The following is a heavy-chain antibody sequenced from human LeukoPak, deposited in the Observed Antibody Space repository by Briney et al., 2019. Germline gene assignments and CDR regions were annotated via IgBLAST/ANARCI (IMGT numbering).Heavy chain of an antibody. CDR2: ISGSGGST. J-gene: IGHJ5*02. CDR3: ARQAGYFDWLYPFDP. V-gene: IGHV3-23*01. Sequence: GGSLRLSCGASGFTFSSYAMTWVRQAPGKGLQWVSAISGSGGSTYYADSVKGRFTISRDNSKNTLYLQMNSLRAEDTAVYYCARQAGYFDWLYPFDPWGQGTLVTVSS. D-gene: IGHD3-9*01. CDR1: GFTFSSYA.